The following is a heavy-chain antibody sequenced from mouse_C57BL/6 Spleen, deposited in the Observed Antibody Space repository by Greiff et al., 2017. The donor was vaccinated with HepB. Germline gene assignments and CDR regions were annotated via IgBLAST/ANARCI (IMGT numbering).Heavy chain of an antibody. D-gene: IGHD2-4*01. CDR1: GYTFTDYE. Sequence: QVQLQQSGAELVRPGASVTLSCKASGYTFTDYEMHWVKQTPVHGLEWIGAIDPETGGTAYNQKFKGKAILTADKSSSTAYMELRSLTSEDSAVYYCTRVPDLIYYDYGFDYWGQGTTLTVSS. CDR2: IDPETGGT. V-gene: IGHV1-15*01. J-gene: IGHJ2*01. CDR3: TRVPDLIYYDYGFDY.